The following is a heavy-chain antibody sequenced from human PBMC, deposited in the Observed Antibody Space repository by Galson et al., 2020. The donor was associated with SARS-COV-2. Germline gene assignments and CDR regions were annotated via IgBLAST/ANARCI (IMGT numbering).Heavy chain of an antibody. CDR2: VSSSGLST. J-gene: IGHJ4*02. V-gene: IGHV3-64D*08. CDR1: GFTFSSYA. Sequence: TGGSLRLSCSASGFTFSSYAMHWVRQAPGKGLEFVSAVSSSGLSTYSADSVKGRFTVSRDNSKNTLYLEMSSLRAEDTAVYYCVISPERLRFLVMLTGPLAPGDYWGQGTLVTVSS. D-gene: IGHD3-3*01. CDR3: VISPERLRFLVMLTGPLAPGDY.